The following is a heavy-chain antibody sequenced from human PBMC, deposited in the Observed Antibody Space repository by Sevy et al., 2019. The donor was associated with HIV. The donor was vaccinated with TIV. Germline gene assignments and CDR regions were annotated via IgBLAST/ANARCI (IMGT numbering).Heavy chain of an antibody. Sequence: GGSLRLSCAASGFSFSSYAMNWVRQAPGKGLEWVSTILGGGDVKYYADSVKGRFTISRDKSKNTLYLQMYSLRADDAAVYYYAGVRYDSSGSCDAFDIWGQGTMVTVSS. J-gene: IGHJ3*02. D-gene: IGHD3-22*01. V-gene: IGHV3-23*01. CDR2: ILGGGDVK. CDR3: AGVRYDSSGSCDAFDI. CDR1: GFSFSSYA.